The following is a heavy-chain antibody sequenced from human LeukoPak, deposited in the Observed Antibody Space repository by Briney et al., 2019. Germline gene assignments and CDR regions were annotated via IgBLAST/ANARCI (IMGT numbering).Heavy chain of an antibody. CDR2: IIPIFGTA. J-gene: IGHJ4*02. CDR1: GGTFSSYA. D-gene: IGHD3-22*01. V-gene: IGHV1-69*13. Sequence: ASVKVSCKASGGTFSSYAISWVRQAPGQGLEWMGGIIPIFGTANYAQKFQGRVTITADESTGTAYMELSSLRSEDTAVYYCARNYYDSSGYYRPFDYWGQGTLVTVSS. CDR3: ARNYYDSSGYYRPFDY.